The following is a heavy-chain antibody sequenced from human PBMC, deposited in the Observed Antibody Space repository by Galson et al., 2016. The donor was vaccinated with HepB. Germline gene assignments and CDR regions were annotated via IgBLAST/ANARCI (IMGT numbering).Heavy chain of an antibody. J-gene: IGHJ5*02. CDR3: AGDLWLKTLAGWFDP. CDR1: GGSINGYY. Sequence: ETLSLTCSVSGGSINGYYWSWIRQPPGKGLEWIGFVYSGGTTEYTPSLKSRVTISADTSKNQVYLNLTSVTVADTAVYYCAGDLWLKTLAGWFDPWGQGTLVIVSS. D-gene: IGHD3-9*01. CDR2: VYSGGTT. V-gene: IGHV4-59*01.